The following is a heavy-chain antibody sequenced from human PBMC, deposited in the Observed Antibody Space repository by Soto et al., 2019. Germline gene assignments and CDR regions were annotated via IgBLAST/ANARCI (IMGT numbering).Heavy chain of an antibody. CDR3: AREPATAKPEGVDF. CDR2: INPNSGGT. D-gene: IGHD1-1*01. CDR1: GYTFSDYY. J-gene: IGHJ4*02. V-gene: IGHV1-2*02. Sequence: ASVKVSCEASGYTFSDYYIHWVRQAPGQGLEWMGWINPNSGGTKYAPKFQGGVTMTRDTSITTAYMELSRLRSGDTAVYYCAREPATAKPEGVDFWDQGPLITFSS.